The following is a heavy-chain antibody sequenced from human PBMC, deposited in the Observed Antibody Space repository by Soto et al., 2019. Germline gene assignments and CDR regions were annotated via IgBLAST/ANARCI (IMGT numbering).Heavy chain of an antibody. CDR1: GFTFSNAW. V-gene: IGHV3-15*07. Sequence: EVQLVESGGGLVKPGGSLRLSCAASGFTFSNAWMNWVRQAPGKGLEWVGRIKSKTDGGTTDYAAPVKGRFTISRDDSKNTLYLQMNSLKTEDTAVYYCTTDSYYYDSSGYLNAEYFQHWGQGTLVTVSS. CDR2: IKSKTDGGTT. J-gene: IGHJ1*01. CDR3: TTDSYYYDSSGYLNAEYFQH. D-gene: IGHD3-22*01.